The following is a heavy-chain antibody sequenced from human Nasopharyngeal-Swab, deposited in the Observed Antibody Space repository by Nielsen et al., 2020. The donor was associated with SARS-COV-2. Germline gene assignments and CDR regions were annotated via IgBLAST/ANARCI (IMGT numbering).Heavy chain of an antibody. CDR2: IYPGDSDT. CDR1: GYSFTSYW. D-gene: IGHD4-17*01. Sequence: GESLKISCKGSGYSFTSYWIGWVRQMPGKGLEWMGIIYPGDSDTRYSPSFQGQVTISADKSISTAYLQWSSLKASDTAMYYCARQDDYGYYVGPFDAFDIWGQGTMVTVSS. J-gene: IGHJ3*02. V-gene: IGHV5-51*01. CDR3: ARQDDYGYYVGPFDAFDI.